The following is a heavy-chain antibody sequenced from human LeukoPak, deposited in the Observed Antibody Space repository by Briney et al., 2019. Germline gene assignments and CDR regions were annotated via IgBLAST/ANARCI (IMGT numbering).Heavy chain of an antibody. Sequence: GGSLRLSCAASGFTFSSYTLNWVRQAPGKGLEWVSSISSSSIYIYYADSVKGRFTISRDNAKNSLYLQMNSLRAEDTAVYYCARSASGSGDYWGQGTLVTVSS. D-gene: IGHD3-10*01. CDR3: ARSASGSGDY. V-gene: IGHV3-21*01. J-gene: IGHJ4*02. CDR1: GFTFSSYT. CDR2: ISSSSIYI.